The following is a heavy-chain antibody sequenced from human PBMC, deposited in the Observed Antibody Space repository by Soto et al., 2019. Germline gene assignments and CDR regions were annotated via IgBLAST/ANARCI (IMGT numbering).Heavy chain of an antibody. CDR1: GYRFTSYW. D-gene: IGHD3-22*01. Sequence: GESLKISCRTSGYRFTSYWMAWVRQMPGKGLGWMGIIFPSDSDTRYSPSFQGQVTISADRSTSTVFLQWASLKASDTAVYFCARKDKSGYFNWFDPWGQGTLVTVSS. V-gene: IGHV5-51*01. CDR3: ARKDKSGYFNWFDP. CDR2: IFPSDSDT. J-gene: IGHJ5*02.